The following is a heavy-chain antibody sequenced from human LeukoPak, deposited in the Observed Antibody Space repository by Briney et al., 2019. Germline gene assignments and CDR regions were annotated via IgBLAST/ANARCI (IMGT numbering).Heavy chain of an antibody. V-gene: IGHV1-18*01. CDR1: GYTFSSYG. J-gene: IGHJ4*02. CDR3: AREARYSPLFDY. CDR2: ISAYNGNT. D-gene: IGHD1-14*01. Sequence: ASVKVSCKASGYTFSSYGISWVRQAPGQGLEWMGWISAYNGNTNQAQKLQGRVTMTTDTSTSTAYMELRSLRSDDTAVYYCAREARYSPLFDYWGQGTLVTVSS.